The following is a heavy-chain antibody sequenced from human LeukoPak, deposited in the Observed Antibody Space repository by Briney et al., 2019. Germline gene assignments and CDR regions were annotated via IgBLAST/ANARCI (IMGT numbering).Heavy chain of an antibody. CDR3: AKVAAAGCYYYYYMDV. CDR2: ISGSGGTT. V-gene: IGHV3-23*01. J-gene: IGHJ6*03. D-gene: IGHD6-13*01. Sequence: GGSLRLSCAASGFTFSSYGMSWVRQAPGKGLEWVSAISGSGGTTYYADSVKGRFTISRDNSKNTLYLQMNSLRAEDTAVYYCAKVAAAGCYYYYYMDVWGKGTTVTVSS. CDR1: GFTFSSYG.